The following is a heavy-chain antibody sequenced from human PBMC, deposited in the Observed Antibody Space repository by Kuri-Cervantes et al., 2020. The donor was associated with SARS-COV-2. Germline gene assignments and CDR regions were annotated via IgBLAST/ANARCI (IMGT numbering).Heavy chain of an antibody. J-gene: IGHJ6*03. CDR2: MNPNSGNT. Sequence: ASVKVSCKACGGTFSSYAINWVRQATGQGLEWMGWMNPNSGNTGYAQKFQGRVTITRNTSISTAYMELSSLRSEDTAVYYCARVWRSSYYDILTGTNRTYYYYMDVWGKGTTVTVSS. CDR3: ARVWRSSYYDILTGTNRTYYYYMDV. D-gene: IGHD3-9*01. V-gene: IGHV1-8*03. CDR1: GGTFSSYA.